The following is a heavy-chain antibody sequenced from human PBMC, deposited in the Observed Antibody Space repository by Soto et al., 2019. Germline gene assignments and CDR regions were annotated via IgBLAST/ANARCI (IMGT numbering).Heavy chain of an antibody. V-gene: IGHV1-2*04. Sequence: ASVKVSCKASGYSFTDYHIHWVRQAPGQGLEWLGRINPNSGGTSTAQKFQGWVTMTTDTSISTASMELTRLTSDDTAIYYCARGASKDCSNGVCSFFYYPDMDAWGQGTTFTVSS. CDR1: GYSFTDYH. J-gene: IGHJ6*02. CDR2: INPNSGGT. CDR3: ARGASKDCSNGVCSFFYYPDMDA. D-gene: IGHD2-8*01.